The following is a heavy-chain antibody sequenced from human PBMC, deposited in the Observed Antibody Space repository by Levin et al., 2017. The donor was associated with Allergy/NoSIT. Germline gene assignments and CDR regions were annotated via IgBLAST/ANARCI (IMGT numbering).Heavy chain of an antibody. CDR2: ISWNSGSI. CDR1: GFTFDDYA. V-gene: IGHV3-9*01. Sequence: GGSLRLSCAASGFTFDDYAMHWVRQTPGKGLEWVSGISWNSGSIGYADSVKGRFTISRDNAKNSLYLQMNNLRPEDTALYYCAKGLGVGATFSYGMDGWGQGTTVTVSS. J-gene: IGHJ6*02. D-gene: IGHD1-26*01. CDR3: AKGLGVGATFSYGMDG.